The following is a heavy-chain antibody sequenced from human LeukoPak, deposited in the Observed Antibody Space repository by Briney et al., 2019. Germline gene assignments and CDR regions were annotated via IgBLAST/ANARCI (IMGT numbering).Heavy chain of an antibody. CDR1: GGSFSGYY. CDR3: ASDTRGYSYGYYYYYSMDV. J-gene: IGHJ6*02. D-gene: IGHD5-18*01. V-gene: IGHV4-34*01. Sequence: SETLSLTCAVYGGSFSGYYWSWIRQPPGKGWEWSGEINHSGSTNYNTSLTSRVAISADTPKNQSSLKLSSVTAADTAVYYCASDTRGYSYGYYYYYSMDVWGQGTTVTASS. CDR2: INHSGST.